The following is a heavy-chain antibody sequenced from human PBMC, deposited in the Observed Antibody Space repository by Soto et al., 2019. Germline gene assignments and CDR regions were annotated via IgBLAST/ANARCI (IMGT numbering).Heavy chain of an antibody. V-gene: IGHV1-3*01. Sequence: QVQLVQSGAEVKEPGASVKISSKASGFIFTTHAIHWIRQAPGQRLEWMGWINAGNGNTKYSERLQDRVTITRDTSASTAYLELSSLRSEDRAVYYCARRNNSGPIDHWGQGTLVIVSS. CDR1: GFIFTTHA. J-gene: IGHJ4*02. CDR2: INAGNGNT. CDR3: ARRNNSGPIDH. D-gene: IGHD3-22*01.